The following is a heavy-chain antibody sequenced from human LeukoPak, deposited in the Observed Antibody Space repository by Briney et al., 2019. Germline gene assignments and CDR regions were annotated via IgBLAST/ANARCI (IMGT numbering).Heavy chain of an antibody. Sequence: SETLSLTCGVSGGSISSSNWWSWVRQPPGKGLEWIGEIHPSGEINYNPSLKSRVTISVDTSKNQFSLKLSSVTAADTAVYYCARHKYCGGDCHVDYWGQGTLVTVSS. CDR2: IHPSGEI. V-gene: IGHV4-4*02. CDR1: GGSISSSNW. D-gene: IGHD2-21*02. J-gene: IGHJ4*02. CDR3: ARHKYCGGDCHVDY.